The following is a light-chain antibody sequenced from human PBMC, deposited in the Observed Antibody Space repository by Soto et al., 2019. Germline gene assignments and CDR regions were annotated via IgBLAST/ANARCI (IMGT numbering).Light chain of an antibody. CDR1: QLFSSN. CDR2: GVS. V-gene: IGKV3-15*01. J-gene: IGKJ1*01. CDR3: LQDYNYPWT. Sequence: EIVMMQSPATLSVSPGESVPLSCRASQLFSSNSAWYQHTPGQPPRLLIYGVSTRDTGVPDRFSGSGYGTDFTLTISSLQPEDFATYYCLQDYNYPWTFGQGTKADIK.